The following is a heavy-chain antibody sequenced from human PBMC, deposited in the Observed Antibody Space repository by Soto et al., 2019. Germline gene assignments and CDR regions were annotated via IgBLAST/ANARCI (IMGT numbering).Heavy chain of an antibody. CDR2: ISSDGTDQ. CDR1: GFTFSGYS. CDR3: AREDVALGP. Sequence: QVQLVESGGGVVQPGRSLTLSCVASGFTFSGYSMHWVRQAPGKGLDWVALISSDGTDQYYADSLEGRFTISRDHSKDTLLLQMNSLRPEDTAVYYCAREDVALGPWGQGSLVTVSS. J-gene: IGHJ5*02. V-gene: IGHV3-30-3*01.